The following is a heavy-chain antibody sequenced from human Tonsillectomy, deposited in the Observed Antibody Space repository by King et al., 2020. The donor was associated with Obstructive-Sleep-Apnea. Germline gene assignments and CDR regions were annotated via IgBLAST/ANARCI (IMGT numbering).Heavy chain of an antibody. CDR2: ISVFNGDT. Sequence: QLVQSGGEVKKPGASVKVSCKTSGYTFRNYGITWVRQAPGQGLEWMGWISVFNGDTNFAQKFQGRVTLTTDTSTSTVYMELRSLKSDDPAVYYCGRDLNSWCKVDFWGQGTLVTVSS. V-gene: IGHV1-18*01. J-gene: IGHJ4*02. D-gene: IGHD2-8*01. CDR3: GRDLNSWCKVDF. CDR1: GYTFRNYG.